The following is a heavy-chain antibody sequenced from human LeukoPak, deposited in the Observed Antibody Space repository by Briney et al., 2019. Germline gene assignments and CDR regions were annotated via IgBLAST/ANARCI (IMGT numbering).Heavy chain of an antibody. J-gene: IGHJ4*02. CDR1: GFTFSSYA. CDR2: ISSNGGST. CDR3: ARGVTIFGVVTALNY. V-gene: IGHV3-64*01. D-gene: IGHD3-3*01. Sequence: GGSLRLSCAASGFTFSSYAMHWVRQAPGKGLEYVSAISSNGGSTYYANSVKGRFTISRDNSKNTLYLQMGSLRAEDMAVYCCARGVTIFGVVTALNYWGQGTLVTVSS.